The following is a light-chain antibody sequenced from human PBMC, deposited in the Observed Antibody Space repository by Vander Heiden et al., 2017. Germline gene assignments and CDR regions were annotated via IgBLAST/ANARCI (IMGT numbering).Light chain of an antibody. J-gene: IGLJ2*01. Sequence: QSALTQPASVSGSPGQSITISCTGTSSDVGGYNYVSWYQQHPGKAPKLMIYDVSNRPSVVSNRFSGSNSGTTASLTISGPQAEDDADYYCTSYTSSSTLVFGGGTKLTVL. V-gene: IGLV2-14*01. CDR2: DVS. CDR1: SSDVGGYNY. CDR3: TSYTSSSTLV.